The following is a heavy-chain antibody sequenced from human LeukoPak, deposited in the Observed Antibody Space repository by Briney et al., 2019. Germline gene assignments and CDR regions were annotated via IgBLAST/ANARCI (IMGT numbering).Heavy chain of an antibody. CDR3: ARLEFGGLFT. CDR2: IYSGDSDT. J-gene: IGHJ5*02. D-gene: IGHD3-10*01. CDR1: GYIFSNYW. Sequence: GESLKISCKGSGYIFSNYWIAWVRQMSGKGLEWMGIIYSGDSDTRYSQSFQGQVTISADKSISTAYLQWSSLKASDTAMYYCARLEFGGLFTWGQGTLVTVSS. V-gene: IGHV5-51*01.